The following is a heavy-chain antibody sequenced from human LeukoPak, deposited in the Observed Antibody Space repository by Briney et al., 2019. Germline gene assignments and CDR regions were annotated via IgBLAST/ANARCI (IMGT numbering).Heavy chain of an antibody. CDR3: ASHHYDILTGYWGAFDY. CDR2: IYYSGST. V-gene: IGHV4-39*01. CDR1: GGSISSSSYY. D-gene: IGHD3-9*01. J-gene: IGHJ4*02. Sequence: PSETLSLTCTVSGGSISSSSYYWGWIRQPPGKGLEWIGSIYYSGSTYYNPSLKSRVTISVDTSKNQFSLNLSSVTAADTAVYYCASHHYDILTGYWGAFDYWGQGTLVTVSS.